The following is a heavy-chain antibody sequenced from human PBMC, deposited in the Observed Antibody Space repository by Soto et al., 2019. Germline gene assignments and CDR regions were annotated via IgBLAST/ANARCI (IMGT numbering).Heavy chain of an antibody. V-gene: IGHV1-18*01. CDR1: GYTFTSYG. CDR3: GRGRDGDY. Sequence: QVHLVQSGAEVKKPGASVKVSCKASGYTFTSYGITWVRQAPGQGLEWMGWISAQNGNTDYAQKLQGRVIVTRDTPTSTAYMELRSLRSDDTAVYYWGRGRDGDYWGQGALVTVSS. J-gene: IGHJ4*02. D-gene: IGHD6-6*01. CDR2: ISAQNGNT.